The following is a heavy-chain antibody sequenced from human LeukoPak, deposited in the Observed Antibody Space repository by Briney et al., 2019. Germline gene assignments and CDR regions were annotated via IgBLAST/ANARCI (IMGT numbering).Heavy chain of an antibody. J-gene: IGHJ4*02. V-gene: IGHV3-48*03. D-gene: IGHD2-15*01. Sequence: GGSLRLSCATSGFIFSTYEMNWVRQAPGKGLEWVAHISRSGTAPYYADSVKGRFTISRDNARNSLDLQMNSLRAEDTAVYYCAKWSELPYFDYWGQGAPVTVSS. CDR1: GFIFSTYE. CDR3: AKWSELPYFDY. CDR2: ISRSGTAP.